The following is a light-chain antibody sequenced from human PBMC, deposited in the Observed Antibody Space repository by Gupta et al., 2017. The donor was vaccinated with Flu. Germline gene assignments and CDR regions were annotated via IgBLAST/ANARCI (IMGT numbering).Light chain of an antibody. Sequence: TISCTGSSSNIGAGHDVHWYQQLPGTAPKLLIYYNTNRPSGVPDRFSGSKSGASASLAITGLQTEDEADYYCQSYDRTLSGSYVFGTGTKVTVL. CDR1: SSNIGAGHD. CDR2: YNT. J-gene: IGLJ1*01. V-gene: IGLV1-40*01. CDR3: QSYDRTLSGSYV.